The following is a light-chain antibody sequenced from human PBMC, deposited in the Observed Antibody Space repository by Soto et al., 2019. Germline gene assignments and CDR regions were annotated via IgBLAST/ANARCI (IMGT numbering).Light chain of an antibody. V-gene: IGLV1-40*01. CDR2: GHT. Sequence: QSVLTQPPSVSGAPGQRVTISCTGSSSNIGTGYDVHWYQQLPGTAPKLLIYGHTNRPSGVPDRFSGSRSGTSASLAITGLQAEDEADYYCQSYDSSLTADVFGSGTKVTVL. CDR1: SSNIGTGYD. J-gene: IGLJ1*01. CDR3: QSYDSSLTADV.